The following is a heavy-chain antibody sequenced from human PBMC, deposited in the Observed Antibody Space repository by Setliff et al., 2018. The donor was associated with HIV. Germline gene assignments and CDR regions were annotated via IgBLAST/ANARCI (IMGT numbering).Heavy chain of an antibody. Sequence: SETLSLTCTVSGGSISSGTYFWSWIRQPAGKGLEWIGHIHTSGNANYNPSLNSRVTISVDTSKNHFSLKLSSVTAADTAVYYCARSLLPSITVAGTIGYWGQGSQGTVSS. CDR1: GGSISSGTYF. J-gene: IGHJ4*02. CDR3: ARSLLPSITVAGTIGY. D-gene: IGHD6-19*01. CDR2: IHTSGNA. V-gene: IGHV4-61*09.